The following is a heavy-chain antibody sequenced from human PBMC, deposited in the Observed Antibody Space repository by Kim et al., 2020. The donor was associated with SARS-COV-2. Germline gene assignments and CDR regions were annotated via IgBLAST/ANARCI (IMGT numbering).Heavy chain of an antibody. CDR2: IYTSGST. V-gene: IGHV4-61*02. J-gene: IGHJ5*02. Sequence: SETLSLTCTVSGGSISSGSYYWSWIRQPAGKGLEWIGRIYTSGSTNYNPSLKSRVTISVDTSKNQFSLKLSSVTAADTAVYYCARDLTPTGYSSGWSLWGWFDPWGQGTLVTVSS. D-gene: IGHD6-19*01. CDR1: GGSISSGSYY. CDR3: ARDLTPTGYSSGWSLWGWFDP.